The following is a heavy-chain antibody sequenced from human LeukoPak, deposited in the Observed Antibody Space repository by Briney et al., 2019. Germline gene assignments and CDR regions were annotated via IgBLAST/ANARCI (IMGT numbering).Heavy chain of an antibody. CDR1: GYTFTGYY. V-gene: IGHV1-2*02. CDR3: ARIPTVTKYYFDY. CDR2: INPNSGGT. J-gene: IGHJ4*02. Sequence: ASVKVSCKASGYTFTGYYMHWVRQAPGQGLEWMGWINPNSGGTNYAQKLQGRVTMTTDTSTSTAYMELRSLRSDDTAVYYCARIPTVTKYYFDYWGQGTLVTVSS. D-gene: IGHD4-17*01.